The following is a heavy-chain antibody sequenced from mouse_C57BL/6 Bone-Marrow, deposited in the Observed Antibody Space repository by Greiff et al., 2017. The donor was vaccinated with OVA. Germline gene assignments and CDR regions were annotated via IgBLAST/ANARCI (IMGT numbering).Heavy chain of an antibody. Sequence: EVMLVESGGGLVQPGGSLKLSCAASGFTFSDYGMAWVRQAPRKGPEWVAFISNLAYSIYYADTVTGRFNISRENAKKALYLEMSSLRSEDTAMYYVARLGYDYDCGFFAYWGQGTLVTVSA. D-gene: IGHD2-4*01. J-gene: IGHJ3*01. CDR3: ARLGYDYDCGFFAY. CDR1: GFTFSDYG. CDR2: ISNLAYSI. V-gene: IGHV5-15*04.